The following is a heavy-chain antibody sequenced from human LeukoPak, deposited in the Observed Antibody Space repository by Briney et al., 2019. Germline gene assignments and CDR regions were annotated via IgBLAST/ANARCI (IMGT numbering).Heavy chain of an antibody. D-gene: IGHD1-26*01. CDR2: IYYSGST. CDR3: ATTTIRLGY. V-gene: IGHV4-59*08. J-gene: IGHJ4*02. Sequence: KPSETLSLTCTVSGGSISSYYWSWIRQPPGKGLEWIGYIYYSGSTNYKPSLKSRVTISVDTSKNQSSLKLSSVTAADTAVYYCATTTIRLGYWGQGTLVTVSS. CDR1: GGSISSYY.